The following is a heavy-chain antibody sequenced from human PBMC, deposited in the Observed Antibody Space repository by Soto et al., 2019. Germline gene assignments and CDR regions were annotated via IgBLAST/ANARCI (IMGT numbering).Heavy chain of an antibody. CDR3: ARGSSRFQDPYYYYAMDV. CDR2: IRNRVNGYTT. CDR1: GFTFSDHC. Sequence: GGSLRLSCAASGFTFSDHCMDWVRQAPGEGLEWIGRIRNRVNGYTTEYAASVKGRFTISRDDSKNSLYLQMNSLQTEDTAVYNCARGSSRFQDPYYYYAMDVWGQGTTVTVS. J-gene: IGHJ6*02. V-gene: IGHV3-72*01. D-gene: IGHD6-13*01.